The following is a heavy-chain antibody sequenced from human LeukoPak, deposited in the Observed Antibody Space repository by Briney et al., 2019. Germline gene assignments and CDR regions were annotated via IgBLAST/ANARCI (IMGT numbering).Heavy chain of an antibody. V-gene: IGHV4-39*07. CDR3: ARESTSYNWFDP. D-gene: IGHD2-2*01. J-gene: IGHJ5*02. CDR1: GGSISSYY. CDR2: IYYSGST. Sequence: NSSETLSLTCTVSGGSISSYYWGWIRQPPGKGLEWIGSIYYSGSTYYNPSLKSRVTISVDTSKNQSSLKLSSVTAADTAVYYCARESTSYNWFDPWGQGTLVTVSS.